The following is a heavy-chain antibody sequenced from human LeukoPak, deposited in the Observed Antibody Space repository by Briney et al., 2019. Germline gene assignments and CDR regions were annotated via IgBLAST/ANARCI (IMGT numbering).Heavy chain of an antibody. J-gene: IGHJ4*02. D-gene: IGHD3-22*01. CDR2: ISVYNGDT. CDR3: ARDRKYYYDSSGYYSTPEPFDY. CDR1: SYIFISYG. V-gene: IGHV1-18*01. Sequence: ASVKVSCKASSYIFISYGITWVRQAPGQGLEWMGWISVYNGDTNYAQKFQGRVTMTTDTSTSTVYMELRSLRSDDTAVYYCARDRKYYYDSSGYYSTPEPFDYWDQGTLVTVSS.